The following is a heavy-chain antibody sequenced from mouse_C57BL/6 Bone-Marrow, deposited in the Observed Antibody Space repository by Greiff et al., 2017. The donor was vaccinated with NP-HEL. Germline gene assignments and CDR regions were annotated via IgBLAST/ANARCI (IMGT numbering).Heavy chain of an antibody. Sequence: QVHVKQSGAELVKPGSSVKISCKASGYAFSSYWMNWVKQRPGKGLEWIGQIYPGDGDTNYNGKFKDKASLTADKSSSTAYMQLSSLTSEDSAVYFCARGAYWGQGTLVTVSA. J-gene: IGHJ3*01. CDR1: GYAFSSYW. V-gene: IGHV1-80*01. CDR3: ARGAY. CDR2: IYPGDGDT.